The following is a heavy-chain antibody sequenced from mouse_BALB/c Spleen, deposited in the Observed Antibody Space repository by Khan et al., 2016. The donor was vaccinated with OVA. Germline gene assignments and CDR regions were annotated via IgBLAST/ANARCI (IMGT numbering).Heavy chain of an antibody. CDR2: ISYSGST. V-gene: IGHV3-2*02. J-gene: IGHJ2*01. Sequence: VQLKESGPGLVKPSQSLSLTCTVTVYSITSGYGWNWIRQFPGNKLEWMGYISYSGSTNYNPSLKSRISITRDTSKNQFFLQLNSVTTEDTATYYCARTARIKYWGQGTTRTVSS. CDR3: ARTARIKY. CDR1: VYSITSGYG. D-gene: IGHD1-2*01.